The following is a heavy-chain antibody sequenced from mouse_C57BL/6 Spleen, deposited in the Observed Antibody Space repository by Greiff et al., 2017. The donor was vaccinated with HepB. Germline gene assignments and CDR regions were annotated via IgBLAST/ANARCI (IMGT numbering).Heavy chain of an antibody. CDR2: IYPGSGST. CDR1: GYTFTSYW. Sequence: QVQLQHPGAELVKPGASVKMSCKASGYTFTSYWITWVKQRPGQGLEWIGDIYPGSGSTNYNEKFKSKATLTVDTSTSTAYMQLSSLTSEDSAVYYCARDGYYAPLDYWGQGTTLTVSS. J-gene: IGHJ2*01. V-gene: IGHV1-55*01. D-gene: IGHD2-3*01. CDR3: ARDGYYAPLDY.